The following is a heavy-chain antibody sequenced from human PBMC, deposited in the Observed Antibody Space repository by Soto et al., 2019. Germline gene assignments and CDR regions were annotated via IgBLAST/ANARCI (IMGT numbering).Heavy chain of an antibody. CDR3: TKRRNVLRFLEWSSGMEV. Sequence: GGSLRLSCAASGFTFSNYGMHWVRQALGKGLEWVAFISDDGSNKYYADSMKGRFTMSRDNSKSTLYLQMNSLRVEDTAVYYCTKRRNVLRFLEWSSGMEVWGQGTTVTVSS. D-gene: IGHD3-3*01. CDR1: GFTFSNYG. V-gene: IGHV3-30*18. J-gene: IGHJ6*02. CDR2: ISDDGSNK.